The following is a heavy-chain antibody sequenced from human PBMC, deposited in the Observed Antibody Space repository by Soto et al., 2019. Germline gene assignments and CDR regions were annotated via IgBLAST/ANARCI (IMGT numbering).Heavy chain of an antibody. D-gene: IGHD6-25*01. CDR2: AYPHAATT. J-gene: IGHJ5*02. Sequence: QAQLVQSGAEARAPGASVKISCKASGYICTSSYIHWVGKAPRQGLQYLGVAYPHAATTFIAQKFHGRITGTTDTTTSTADIELTSLTPEDTAVYYFSRERERAYWFDPWGQGTLVTVSS. CDR1: GYICTSSY. CDR3: SRERERAYWFDP. V-gene: IGHV1-46*03.